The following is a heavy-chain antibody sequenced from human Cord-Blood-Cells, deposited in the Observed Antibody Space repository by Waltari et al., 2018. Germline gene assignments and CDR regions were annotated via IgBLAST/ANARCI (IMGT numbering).Heavy chain of an antibody. CDR3: ARGEAVEKDY. Sequence: QVQLQQWGAGLLKPSETLSLTCAVYGGSFSGYYWSWIRQPPGKGLEWIGEINHSGSPNYNPSLKSRVTISVDTAKNQFSLKLSSVTAADTAVYYCARGEAVEKDYWGQGTLVTVSS. J-gene: IGHJ4*02. V-gene: IGHV4-34*01. CDR2: INHSGSP. D-gene: IGHD2-15*01. CDR1: GGSFSGYY.